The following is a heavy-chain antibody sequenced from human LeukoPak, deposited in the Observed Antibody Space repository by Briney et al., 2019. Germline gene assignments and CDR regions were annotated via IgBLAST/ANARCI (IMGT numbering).Heavy chain of an antibody. CDR1: GFTFSSYA. CDR2: ISGSGGST. J-gene: IGHJ3*02. CDR3: AKAYSSSWRSKDAFDI. V-gene: IGHV3-23*01. D-gene: IGHD6-13*01. Sequence: GGSLRLSCAASGFTFSSYAMSGVRQAPGKGLEWVSAISGSGGSTYYADSVKGRFTISRDNSKNTLYLQMNSLRAEDTAVYYCAKAYSSSWRSKDAFDIWGQGTMVTVSS.